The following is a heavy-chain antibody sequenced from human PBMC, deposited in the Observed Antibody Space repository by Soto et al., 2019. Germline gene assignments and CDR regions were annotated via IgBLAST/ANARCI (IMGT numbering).Heavy chain of an antibody. CDR3: ASLSRYCSHGSCYSH. V-gene: IGHV5-51*01. J-gene: IGHJ1*01. D-gene: IGHD2-15*01. CDR2: IWPADSDT. Sequence: GESLKISCKASGYDFARQWIGGVRQFPVKGFEWMGIIWPADSDTRYNPTFEGQVTISADQSVTTAYLQWSSLKASDTAIYYCASLSRYCSHGSCYSHWGQGSLVTGSS. CDR1: GYDFARQW.